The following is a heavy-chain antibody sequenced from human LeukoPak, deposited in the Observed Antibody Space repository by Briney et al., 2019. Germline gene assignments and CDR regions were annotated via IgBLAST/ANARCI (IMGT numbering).Heavy chain of an antibody. J-gene: IGHJ4*02. CDR2: INPNSGAT. Sequence: ASVKVSCXASGYTFTGYYPHWVRRAPGQGLEWMGWINPNSGATNNAQSFQGRVTVSRDTSISTAYMELSKVTSDDTGVYYCARSRITTIPNFDYWGQGALVTVSS. D-gene: IGHD3-22*01. CDR3: ARSRITTIPNFDY. CDR1: GYTFTGYY. V-gene: IGHV1-2*02.